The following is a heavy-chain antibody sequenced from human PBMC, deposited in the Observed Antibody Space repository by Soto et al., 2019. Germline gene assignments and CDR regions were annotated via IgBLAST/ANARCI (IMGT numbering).Heavy chain of an antibody. CDR2: INHSGST. V-gene: IGHV4-34*01. CDR3: AGVEGIAADGWFDP. Sequence: QGQLQQWGAGLLKPSETLSLTCAVYGGSFSGYYWSWIRQPPGKGLEWIGEINHSGSTNYNPSLKSRLTISVDTSKSQFSLKLGSVTAADTAVYYCAGVEGIAADGWFDPWGQGTLVTVSS. J-gene: IGHJ5*02. CDR1: GGSFSGYY. D-gene: IGHD6-13*01.